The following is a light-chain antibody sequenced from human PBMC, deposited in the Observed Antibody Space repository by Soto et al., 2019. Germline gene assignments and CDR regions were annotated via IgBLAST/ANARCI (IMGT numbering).Light chain of an antibody. Sequence: EIVLTQSPGTLSLSPGERATLSCRASQSVSRSYLAWYQQKPGQAPRLLIYGASSRATGIPDRFSGSGSGTDFTLTISRLEPEDFAVYYCQQYGSSPYTFGQVTKLEIK. J-gene: IGKJ2*01. CDR2: GAS. CDR1: QSVSRSY. V-gene: IGKV3-20*01. CDR3: QQYGSSPYT.